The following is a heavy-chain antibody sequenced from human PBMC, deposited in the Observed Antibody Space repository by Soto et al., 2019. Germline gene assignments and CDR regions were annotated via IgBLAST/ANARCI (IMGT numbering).Heavy chain of an antibody. D-gene: IGHD1-26*01. Sequence: SETLSLTCTVSGGSTSTYYWSWIRQPPGKGLEWIGYVYYSGSTSYNPSLRSRVTISVDTSKNQFSLKLSSVTAADTAVYYCAREKWELLRHYYFDYWGQGTLVTVSS. J-gene: IGHJ4*02. CDR2: VYYSGST. V-gene: IGHV4-59*01. CDR1: GGSTSTYY. CDR3: AREKWELLRHYYFDY.